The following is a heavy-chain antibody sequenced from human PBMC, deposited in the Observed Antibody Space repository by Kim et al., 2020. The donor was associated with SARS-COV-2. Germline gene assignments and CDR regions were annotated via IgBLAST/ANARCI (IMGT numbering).Heavy chain of an antibody. CDR3: AKGPYNWNDFAFYYYGMDV. D-gene: IGHD1-1*01. CDR1: GFTFSSYA. J-gene: IGHJ6*02. CDR2: ISGSGGST. Sequence: GGSLRLSCAASGFTFSSYAMSWVRQAPGKGLEWVSAISGSGGSTYYADSVKGRFTISRDNSKNTLYLQMNSLRAEDTAVYYCAKGPYNWNDFAFYYYGMDVWGQGTTVTVSS. V-gene: IGHV3-23*01.